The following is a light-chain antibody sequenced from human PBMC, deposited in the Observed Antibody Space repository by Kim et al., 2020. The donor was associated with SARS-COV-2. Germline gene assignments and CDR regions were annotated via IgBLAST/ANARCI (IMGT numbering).Light chain of an antibody. J-gene: IGLJ2*01. CDR2: QDT. CDR1: KLGEKY. CDR3: QTWDSITVV. V-gene: IGLV3-1*01. Sequence: SYELTQPPSVSVSPGQTASITCSGDKLGEKYACWYQQKPGQSPVLVIYQDTKRPSGIPERFSGSNSGNTATLTISGTPAMDEADYYCQTWDSITVV.